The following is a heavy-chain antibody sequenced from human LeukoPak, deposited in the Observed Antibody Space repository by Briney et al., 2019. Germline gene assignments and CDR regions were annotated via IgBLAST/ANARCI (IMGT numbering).Heavy chain of an antibody. CDR3: ARSGYSSGWTLDY. D-gene: IGHD6-19*01. Sequence: SETLTLTCAVYGGSFSGYYWSWIRQPPGKGLEWIGEINHSGSTNYNPSLKSRVTISVDTSKNQFSLKLSSVTAADTAVYYCARSGYSSGWTLDYWGQGTLVTVSS. J-gene: IGHJ4*02. CDR2: INHSGST. V-gene: IGHV4-34*01. CDR1: GGSFSGYY.